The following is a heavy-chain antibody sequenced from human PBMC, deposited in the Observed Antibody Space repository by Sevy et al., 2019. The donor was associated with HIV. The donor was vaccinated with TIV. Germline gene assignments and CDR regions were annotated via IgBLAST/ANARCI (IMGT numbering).Heavy chain of an antibody. J-gene: IGHJ6*02. CDR3: TSDPNPDYGDYRTYYYGMDV. Sequence: GGSLRLSCTASGFTFSTNWMHWVRQAPGKGLVWVSRINSDGSSTNYADSVKGRFTISRDNAKNTLYLQINSLGAEDTAVYYCTSDPNPDYGDYRTYYYGMDVWGQGTTVTVSS. CDR2: INSDGSST. CDR1: GFTFSTNW. D-gene: IGHD4-17*01. V-gene: IGHV3-74*01.